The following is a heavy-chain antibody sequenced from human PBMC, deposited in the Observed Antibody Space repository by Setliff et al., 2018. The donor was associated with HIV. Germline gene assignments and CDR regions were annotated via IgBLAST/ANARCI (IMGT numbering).Heavy chain of an antibody. CDR3: AKEGGLYFGMLIHDAIDL. J-gene: IGHJ3*01. Sequence: KPSETLSLTCTVSGGSISNSDFYWGWIRQSPGKGLEWIGSIYYRGATYYNPTLQSRVTISADTSKNQFYLKLTSVTAADTAVYYCAKEGGLYFGMLIHDAIDLWGQGTMVTVSS. D-gene: IGHD3-3*01. CDR2: IYYRGAT. CDR1: GGSISNSDFY. V-gene: IGHV4-39*07.